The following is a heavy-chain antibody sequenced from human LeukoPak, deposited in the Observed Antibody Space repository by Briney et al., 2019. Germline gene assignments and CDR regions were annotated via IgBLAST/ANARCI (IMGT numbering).Heavy chain of an antibody. V-gene: IGHV1-2*02. CDR3: TRPYYDFWSGYADNWFDP. J-gene: IGHJ5*02. CDR2: INPNSGGT. CDR1: GYTFTGYY. Sequence: GDSVKVSCKASGYTFTGYYMYWVRQAPGQGLEWMGWINPNSGGTNYAQKFQGRVTMTRDTSISTAYMELSRLRSDDTAVYYCTRPYYDFWSGYADNWFDPWGQGTLVTVSS. D-gene: IGHD3-3*01.